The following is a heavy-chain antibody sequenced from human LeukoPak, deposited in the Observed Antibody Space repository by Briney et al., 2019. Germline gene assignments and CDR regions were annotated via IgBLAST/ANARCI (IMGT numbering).Heavy chain of an antibody. Sequence: GGSLRLSCAASGFIFRIYGMHWVRQAPGKGLEWVALISYEGDSTYYADSVKGRFTISRDNSKNTLYLQMNRLRPEDTAVYYCARGTVTAPDYWGQGTLVTVSS. CDR3: ARGTVTAPDY. J-gene: IGHJ4*02. CDR2: ISYEGDST. CDR1: GFIFRIYG. V-gene: IGHV3-30*03. D-gene: IGHD2-21*02.